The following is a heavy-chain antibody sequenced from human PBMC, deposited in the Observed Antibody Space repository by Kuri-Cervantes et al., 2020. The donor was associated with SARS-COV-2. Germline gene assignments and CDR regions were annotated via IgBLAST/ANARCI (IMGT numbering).Heavy chain of an antibody. V-gene: IGHV1-46*03. CDR1: GYTFTSYY. J-gene: IGHJ4*02. Sequence: ASVKVSCKASGYTFTSYYMHRVRQAPGQGLEWMGIINPSGGSTSYAQKFQGRVTMTRDTSTSTVYMELSSLRSEDTAVYYCARSTAGYSSSWYTDYWGQGALVTVSS. D-gene: IGHD6-13*01. CDR2: INPSGGST. CDR3: ARSTAGYSSSWYTDY.